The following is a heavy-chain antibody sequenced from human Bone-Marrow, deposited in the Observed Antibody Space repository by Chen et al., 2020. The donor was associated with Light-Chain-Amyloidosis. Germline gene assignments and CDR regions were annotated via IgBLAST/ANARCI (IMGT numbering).Heavy chain of an antibody. CDR2: ISRSSSHR. CDR3: ARGGSYYYFDY. CDR1: GFTFSSYT. Sequence: EVQLVESGGGLVKPGGSLRLSCVASGFTFSSYTMNWVRQTPGRGLEWVSSISRSSSHRYYADSMRGRFTISRDNAKNSLYLQMNNLRAEDTAVYYWARGGSYYYFDYWGQGILVTVSS. V-gene: IGHV3-21*01. D-gene: IGHD1-26*01. J-gene: IGHJ4*02.